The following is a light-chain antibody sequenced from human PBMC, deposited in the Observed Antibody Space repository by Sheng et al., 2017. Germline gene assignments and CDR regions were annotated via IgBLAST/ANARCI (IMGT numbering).Light chain of an antibody. Sequence: DIQMTQSPSTLSASVGDRVTITCRASQSISTWLAWYQQKPGKAPKLLIYEASYLQTGVPPRFSGSGSGTEFTLTISSLQPDDFATFYCQHYNNFPWTFGPGTKVEIK. V-gene: IGKV1-5*03. J-gene: IGKJ1*01. CDR3: QHYNNFPWT. CDR2: EAS. CDR1: QSISTW.